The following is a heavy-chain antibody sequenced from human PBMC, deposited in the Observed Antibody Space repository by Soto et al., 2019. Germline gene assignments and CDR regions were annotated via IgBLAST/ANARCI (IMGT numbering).Heavy chain of an antibody. CDR3: ARTDAYNSSFFDS. D-gene: IGHD6-6*01. CDR2: IYHTGRT. V-gene: IGHV4-31*03. J-gene: IGHJ4*02. Sequence: QVQLQETGPGLVNPSQTLTITCSVSGGAVNSAYWSWIRQLPGKGLEWMGNIYHTGRTFYNPSVKSRVAISIDTSKPLFTLKMRSVTAADTAVYYCARTDAYNSSFFDSWGQGTVVTVSS. CDR1: GGAVNSAY.